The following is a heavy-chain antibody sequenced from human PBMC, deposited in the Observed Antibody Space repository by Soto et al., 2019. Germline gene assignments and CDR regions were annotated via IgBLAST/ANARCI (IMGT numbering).Heavy chain of an antibody. V-gene: IGHV4-31*03. CDR1: GGSISSGGYY. Sequence: SETLSLTCTVSGGSISSGGYYWSWIRQHPGKGLEWIGYIYYSGSTYYNPSLKSRVTISVDTSKNQFSLKLSSVTAADTAIYYRAGRLTTAASLDYWGRGTLVTVSS. CDR3: AGRLTTAASLDY. J-gene: IGHJ4*02. CDR2: IYYSGST. D-gene: IGHD3-16*01.